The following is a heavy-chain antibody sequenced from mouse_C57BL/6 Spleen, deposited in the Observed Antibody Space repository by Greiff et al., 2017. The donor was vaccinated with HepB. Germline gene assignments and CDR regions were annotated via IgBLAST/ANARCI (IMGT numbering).Heavy chain of an antibody. V-gene: IGHV1-64*01. D-gene: IGHD2-4*01. CDR1: GYTFTSYW. Sequence: QVQLQQPGAELVKPGASVKLSCKASGYTFTSYWMHWVKQRPGQGLEWIGMIHPNSGSTNYNEKVKGKATLTVDKSSSTAYMQLSSLTSEDSAVSYCARWYDYDVPNAVDYWGQGTSVTVSS. CDR3: ARWYDYDVPNAVDY. J-gene: IGHJ4*01. CDR2: IHPNSGST.